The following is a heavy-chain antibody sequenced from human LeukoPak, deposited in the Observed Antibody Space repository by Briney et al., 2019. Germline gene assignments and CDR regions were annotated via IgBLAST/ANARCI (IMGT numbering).Heavy chain of an antibody. D-gene: IGHD2-2*01. CDR2: FDPEDGET. J-gene: IGHJ3*02. V-gene: IGHV1-24*01. Sequence: ASVKVSCKVSGYTLTELSMHWVRQAPGKGLEWMGGFDPEDGETIYAQKFQGRVTMTEDTSTDTAYMELSSLRSEDTAVYYCATDTSSIHAFDIWGQGTTVTVSS. CDR1: GYTLTELS. CDR3: ATDTSSIHAFDI.